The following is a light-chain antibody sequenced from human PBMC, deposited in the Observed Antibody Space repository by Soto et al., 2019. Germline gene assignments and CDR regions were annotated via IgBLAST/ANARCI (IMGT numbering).Light chain of an antibody. CDR1: QSISSW. CDR2: KAS. J-gene: IGKJ4*01. Sequence: DIQMTQSPSTLSASVGDRVTITCRASQSISSWLAWYQQKPGKAPKLLVYKASSLQSGVPSRFSGSGSGTEFTLTISSLQPDDFATYYCQRYNDYPLTFGGGNRVEIK. CDR3: QRYNDYPLT. V-gene: IGKV1-5*03.